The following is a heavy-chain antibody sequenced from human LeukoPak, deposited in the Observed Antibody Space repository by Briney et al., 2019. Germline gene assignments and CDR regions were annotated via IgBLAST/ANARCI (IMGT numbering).Heavy chain of an antibody. CDR1: GGSISSSSCY. CDR2: IYYSGST. Sequence: PSETLSLTCTVSGGSISSSSCYWGWIRQPPGKGLEWIGSIYYSGSTYYNPSLKSRVTISVDTSKNQFSLKLSSVTAADTAVYYCARRLHDYDFWSGYFLWGQGTLVTVSS. D-gene: IGHD3-3*01. V-gene: IGHV4-39*01. CDR3: ARRLHDYDFWSGYFL. J-gene: IGHJ1*01.